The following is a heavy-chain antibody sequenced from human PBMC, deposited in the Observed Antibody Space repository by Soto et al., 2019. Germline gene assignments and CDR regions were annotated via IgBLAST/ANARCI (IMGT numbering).Heavy chain of an antibody. V-gene: IGHV1-8*01. CDR3: ARRKERSGPHYFDS. J-gene: IGHJ4*02. Sequence: VKVSYKASGYPFITYDSNWVRQSTGQGLEWIGQMNPYNGNAVYAQKFQGRVTMTRNTSISTAYMELTRLKSNDTAVYFCARRKERSGPHYFDSWAQGTLVTGSS. CDR2: MNPYNGNA. D-gene: IGHD1-1*01. CDR1: GYPFITYD.